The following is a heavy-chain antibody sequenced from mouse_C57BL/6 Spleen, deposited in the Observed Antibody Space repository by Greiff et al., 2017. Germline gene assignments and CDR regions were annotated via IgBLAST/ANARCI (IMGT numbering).Heavy chain of an antibody. CDR2: IDPSDSYT. Sequence: QVQLQQPGAELVRPGTSVKLSCKASGYTFTSYWMHWVKQRPGQGLEWIGVIDPSDSYTNYNQKFKGKATLTVDTSSSTAYMQLSSLTSEDSAVYYCARNGGQLGAWFAYWGQGTLVTVSA. CDR1: GYTFTSYW. V-gene: IGHV1-59*01. J-gene: IGHJ3*01. CDR3: ARNGGQLGAWFAY. D-gene: IGHD3-2*01.